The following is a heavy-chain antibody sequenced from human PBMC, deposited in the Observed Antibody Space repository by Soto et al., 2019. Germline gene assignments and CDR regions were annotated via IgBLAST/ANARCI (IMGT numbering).Heavy chain of an antibody. Sequence: QVQLVQSGAEVKKPGASVKVSCKASGYTFTSYDINWVRQATGQGLEWMGWMNPNSGNTGYAQKCQGRVTMTRNTSLSTSYMELSSLRSADTAVYYCAGGPGWVSGGFDCDYWGQVTLITVYS. CDR3: AGGPGWVSGGFDCDY. D-gene: IGHD2-15*01. CDR1: GYTFTSYD. J-gene: IGHJ4*02. V-gene: IGHV1-8*01. CDR2: MNPNSGNT.